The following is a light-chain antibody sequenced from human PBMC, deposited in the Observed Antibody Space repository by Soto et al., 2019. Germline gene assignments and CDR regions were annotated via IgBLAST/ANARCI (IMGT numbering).Light chain of an antibody. CDR1: SSDVGANNY. J-gene: IGLJ1*01. V-gene: IGLV2-8*01. Sequence: QSALTQPPSASGSPGQSVTISCTGTSSDVGANNYVSGYQQHPGKAPKLMIYEVTKRPSGVPDRFSGSKSGNTASLTVSGLQAEDEADYYCSSYAGANRVFGTGTKLTVL. CDR2: EVT. CDR3: SSYAGANRV.